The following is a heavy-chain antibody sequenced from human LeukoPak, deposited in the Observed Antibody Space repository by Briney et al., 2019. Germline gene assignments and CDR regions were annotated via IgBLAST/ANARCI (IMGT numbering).Heavy chain of an antibody. CDR1: GYTFTGYY. V-gene: IGHV1-2*02. CDR2: INPNSGGT. D-gene: IGHD2-2*01. CDR3: ASDVIPAATSSTDVFDI. Sequence: ASVKVSSKASGYTFTGYYMHWVRQAPGHGLEWMGWINPNSGGTNYAQKFHGRVTMTRDTSISTAYMELSRLSADATAVYSCASDVIPAATSSTDVFDICGEGTMATVSS. J-gene: IGHJ3*02.